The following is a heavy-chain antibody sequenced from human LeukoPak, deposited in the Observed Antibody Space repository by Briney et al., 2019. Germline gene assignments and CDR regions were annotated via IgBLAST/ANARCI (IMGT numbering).Heavy chain of an antibody. CDR3: ARGRYCSSTSCYLRSWFDP. J-gene: IGHJ5*02. CDR1: GGSISSGGYY. CDR2: IYYSGST. V-gene: IGHV4-31*03. D-gene: IGHD2-2*01. Sequence: PSETLSLTCTVSGGSISSGGYYWSWIRQRPGKGLEWIGYIYYSGSTYYNPSLKSRVTISVDTSKNQFSLKLSSVTAADTAVYYCARGRYCSSTSCYLRSWFDPWGQGTLVTVSS.